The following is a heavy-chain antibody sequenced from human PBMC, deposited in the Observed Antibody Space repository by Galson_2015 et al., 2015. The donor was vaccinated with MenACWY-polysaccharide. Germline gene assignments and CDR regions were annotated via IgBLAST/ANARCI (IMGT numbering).Heavy chain of an antibody. Sequence: SLRLSCAAYGFTFSHYGMNWARQAPGKGLEWVTYITYDASDQNYAGSVKGRFTISRDNSKSMLYLQMDSLRPEDTAVYYCAKREDRNRCPFDLWGQGTLGTVSS. CDR3: AKREDRNRCPFDL. CDR1: GFTFSHYG. J-gene: IGHJ5*02. CDR2: ITYDASDQ. D-gene: IGHD1-26*01. V-gene: IGHV3-30*18.